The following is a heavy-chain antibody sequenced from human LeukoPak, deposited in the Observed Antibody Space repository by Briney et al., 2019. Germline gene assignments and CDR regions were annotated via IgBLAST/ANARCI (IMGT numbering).Heavy chain of an antibody. V-gene: IGHV3-23*01. Sequence: QAGGSLRLSCVASGFTFSGYAMSWVRQAPGRGLEWIPGISGSAGSTNYADSVKGRFTISRDNSKNTLYLQMDSLRADDTAVYYCAKGSIFGGPARLYYFDYWGQGTLVTGSS. D-gene: IGHD3-3*01. CDR2: ISGSAGST. CDR1: GFTFSGYA. CDR3: AKGSIFGGPARLYYFDY. J-gene: IGHJ4*02.